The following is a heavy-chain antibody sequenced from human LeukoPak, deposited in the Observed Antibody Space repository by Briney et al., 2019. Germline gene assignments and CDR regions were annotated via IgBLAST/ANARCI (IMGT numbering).Heavy chain of an antibody. Sequence: ASVKVSCKASGYTFTGYYMHWVRQAPGQGLEWMGWINPNIGGTNYAQKFQGRVTMTRDTSISTAYMELSRPRSDDTAVYYCARVYSSLGLYYYYYMDVWGKGTTVTVSS. J-gene: IGHJ6*03. D-gene: IGHD5-18*01. CDR3: ARVYSSLGLYYYYYMDV. V-gene: IGHV1-2*02. CDR2: INPNIGGT. CDR1: GYTFTGYY.